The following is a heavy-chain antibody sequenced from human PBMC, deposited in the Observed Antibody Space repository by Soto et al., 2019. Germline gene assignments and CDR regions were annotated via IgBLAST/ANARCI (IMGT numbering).Heavy chain of an antibody. CDR2: ISAGGVTT. D-gene: IGHD6-13*01. Sequence: GGSLRLSCAASGFTFSSYAMSWVRQAPGKGLEWVSGISAGGVTTYYADSVKGRFTISRDNSKNTLYLQMSSLGADDTAVYYCAKSLPSRIYYFDYWRQGTLVTVSS. V-gene: IGHV3-23*01. J-gene: IGHJ4*02. CDR3: AKSLPSRIYYFDY. CDR1: GFTFSSYA.